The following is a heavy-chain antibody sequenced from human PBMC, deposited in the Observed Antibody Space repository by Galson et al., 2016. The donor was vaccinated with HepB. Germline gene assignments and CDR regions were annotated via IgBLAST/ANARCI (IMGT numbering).Heavy chain of an antibody. Sequence: SLRLSCAASGFSFNDFYMSWIRQPPGKALEWISYISHSGNTREYADSVKGRFTVSRDNNNNSVSLQLNSLRAEDTALYYCARDVNNWTGDRRLFDLWGQGTLVAVSS. CDR1: GFSFNDFY. D-gene: IGHD1-1*01. V-gene: IGHV3-11*01. CDR2: ISHSGNTR. CDR3: ARDVNNWTGDRRLFDL. J-gene: IGHJ4*02.